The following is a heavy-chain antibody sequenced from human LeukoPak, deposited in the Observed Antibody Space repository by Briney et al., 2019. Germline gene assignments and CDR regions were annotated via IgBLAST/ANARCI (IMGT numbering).Heavy chain of an antibody. J-gene: IGHJ4*02. Sequence: SVKVSCKASGGTFTTYAINWVRQAPGQGLEWMGGIIPIFGTANYARKFQGRVTITADKSTRTTYMEVSSLRSEDTAVYHCARGDTLMDIEHWGQGTLVTVSS. CDR2: IIPIFGTA. D-gene: IGHD2-2*03. CDR1: GGTFTTYA. V-gene: IGHV1-69*06. CDR3: ARGDTLMDIEH.